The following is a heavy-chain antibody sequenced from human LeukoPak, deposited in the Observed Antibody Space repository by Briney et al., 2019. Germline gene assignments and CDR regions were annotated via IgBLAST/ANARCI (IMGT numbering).Heavy chain of an antibody. J-gene: IGHJ6*03. CDR2: INPSGGST. V-gene: IGHV1-46*01. Sequence: ASVKVSCKASGYTFTSYYMHWVRQAPGQGLEWMGIINPSGGSTSYAQKFQGGVTMTRDTSTSTVYMELSSLRSEDTAVYYCAAADPYYYYYMDVWGKGTTVTVSS. D-gene: IGHD6-13*01. CDR3: AAADPYYYYYMDV. CDR1: GYTFTSYY.